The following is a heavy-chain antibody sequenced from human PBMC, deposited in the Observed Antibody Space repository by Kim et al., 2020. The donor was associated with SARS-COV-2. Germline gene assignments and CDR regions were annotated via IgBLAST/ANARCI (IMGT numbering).Heavy chain of an antibody. J-gene: IGHJ4*02. CDR1: GFTFSSNA. V-gene: IGHV3-23*01. Sequence: GGSLRLSCAASGFTFSSNAMSWVRQAPGKGLECVSAIGGGGRSTYYADSVKGRFTISRDNSKNTLYLQMNSLRAEDTAVYYCATGSGGLVRADFDYWGQG. D-gene: IGHD2-15*01. CDR3: ATGSGGLVRADFDY. CDR2: IGGGGRST.